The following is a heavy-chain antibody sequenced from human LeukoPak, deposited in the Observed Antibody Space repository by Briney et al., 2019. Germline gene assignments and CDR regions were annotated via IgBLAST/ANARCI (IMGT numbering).Heavy chain of an antibody. CDR1: GGTFSSYT. J-gene: IGHJ4*02. V-gene: IGHV1-69*02. Sequence: ASVKVSCKASGGTFSSYTISWVRQAPGQGLEWMGRIIPILGIANYAQKFQGRVTITADKSTSTAYMELSSLRSEDTAVYYCASRRYSYGYGDDYFDYWGQGTLVTVSS. D-gene: IGHD5-18*01. CDR3: ASRRYSYGYGDDYFDY. CDR2: IIPILGIA.